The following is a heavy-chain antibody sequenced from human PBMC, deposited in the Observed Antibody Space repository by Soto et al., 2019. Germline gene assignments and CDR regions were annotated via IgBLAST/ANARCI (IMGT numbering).Heavy chain of an antibody. V-gene: IGHV3-30-3*01. D-gene: IGHD2-21*02. Sequence: QVQLGESGGGVVQPGRSLRLSCAASGFTFTSYAMHWVRQAPGKGLEWVAVISFDGDIQYYADSVKGRFTISRDNSKNTLYLQMNSLRGEDTALYYCATTIATATDQQYYYSGMDVWGQGTTVTVSS. CDR1: GFTFTSYA. CDR3: ATTIATATDQQYYYSGMDV. CDR2: ISFDGDIQ. J-gene: IGHJ6*02.